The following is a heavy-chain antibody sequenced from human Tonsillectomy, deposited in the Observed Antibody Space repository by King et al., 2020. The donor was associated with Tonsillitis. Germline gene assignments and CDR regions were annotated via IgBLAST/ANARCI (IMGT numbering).Heavy chain of an antibody. CDR2: IAWDDDK. J-gene: IGHJ2*01. CDR3: ERMRACYSLMPGFSPGWYFDL. CDR1: GFSLSTSGMC. D-gene: IGHD2-2*01. V-gene: IGHV2-70*13. Sequence: VTLKESGPALVKPTQTLTLTCTFSGFSLSTSGMCVNWIRQPPGKALEWLALIAWDDDKYYNTSLKTRLTISKDTSKNQVVLTMTNMDPVDTATYYCERMRACYSLMPGFSPGWYFDLWGRGTLVTVSS.